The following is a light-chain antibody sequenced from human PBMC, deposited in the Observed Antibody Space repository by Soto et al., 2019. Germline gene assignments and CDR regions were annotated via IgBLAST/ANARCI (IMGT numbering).Light chain of an antibody. CDR1: SSDVGGYNY. CDR3: SSYTSSSTSYV. V-gene: IGLV2-14*01. CDR2: DVS. Sequence: QSALTQPASVSGSPGQSITLSCTGTSSDVGGYNYVSWYQPHPGKAPKLMIYDVSNRPSGVSNRFSGSKSGNTASLTISGLQAEDEADYYCSSYTSSSTSYVFGTGTKVTVL. J-gene: IGLJ1*01.